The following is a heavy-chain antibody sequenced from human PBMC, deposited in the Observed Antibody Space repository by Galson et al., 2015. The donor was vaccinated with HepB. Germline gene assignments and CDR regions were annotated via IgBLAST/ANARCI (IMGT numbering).Heavy chain of an antibody. Sequence: SLRLSCAASGFTFNSYAMHWVRQGPGTGLEWVAVISYDGSSKYYVDSVKGRFTVSRDNPKNTLYLQMNSLRAEDTAVYYCAKDGAYSDYRWGSYRDHWGQGTLVTVSS. J-gene: IGHJ4*02. CDR2: ISYDGSSK. V-gene: IGHV3-30-3*01. CDR1: GFTFNSYA. CDR3: AKDGAYSDYRWGSYRDH. D-gene: IGHD3-16*02.